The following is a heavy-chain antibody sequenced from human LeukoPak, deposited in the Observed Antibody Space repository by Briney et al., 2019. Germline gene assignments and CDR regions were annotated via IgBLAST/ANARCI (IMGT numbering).Heavy chain of an antibody. CDR1: GFTFDDYA. J-gene: IGHJ4*02. Sequence: GGSLRLSCAASGFTFDDYAMHWVRQAPGKGLEWVSGISWNSGSIGYADSVKGRFTISRDNAKNSLYLQMNSLRAEDTAVYYCARDLSVAGTTPVDYWGQGTLVTVSS. V-gene: IGHV3-9*01. CDR3: ARDLSVAGTTPVDY. CDR2: ISWNSGSI. D-gene: IGHD1-1*01.